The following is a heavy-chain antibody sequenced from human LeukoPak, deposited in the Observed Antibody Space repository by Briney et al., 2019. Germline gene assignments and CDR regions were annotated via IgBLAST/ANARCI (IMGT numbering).Heavy chain of an antibody. V-gene: IGHV3-21*01. Sequence: TGGSLRLSCAASGFTFSSYSMSWVRQAPGKGLEWVSSISSSSSYIYYADSVKGRFTISRDNAKNSLYLQMNSLRAEDTAVYYCASLASSGYDPLDYWGQGTLVTVSS. CDR3: ASLASSGYDPLDY. D-gene: IGHD5-12*01. CDR1: GFTFSSYS. J-gene: IGHJ4*02. CDR2: ISSSSSYI.